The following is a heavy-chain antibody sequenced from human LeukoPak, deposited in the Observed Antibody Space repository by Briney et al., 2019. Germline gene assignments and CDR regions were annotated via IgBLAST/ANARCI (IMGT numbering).Heavy chain of an antibody. CDR1: GYTFTSYY. V-gene: IGHV1-46*01. J-gene: IGHJ4*02. Sequence: ASVKVSCKASGYTFTSYYMHWVRQAPGQGLEWMGITNPSGGSTSYAQKFQGRVTMTRDTSTSTVYMELSSLRSEDTAVYYCARDDYGLPTDYWGQGTLVTVSS. CDR2: TNPSGGST. D-gene: IGHD4/OR15-4a*01. CDR3: ARDDYGLPTDY.